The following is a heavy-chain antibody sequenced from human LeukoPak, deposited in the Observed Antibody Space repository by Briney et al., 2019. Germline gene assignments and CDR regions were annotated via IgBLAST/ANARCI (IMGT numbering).Heavy chain of an antibody. CDR1: GGSISSGGYY. Sequence: TLSLTCTVSGGSISSGGYYWSWIRQHPGKGLEWIGYIYYSGSTYYNPSLKSRVTISVDTSKNQFSLKLSSVTAADTAVYYCASSASYYYDSSGYLQYYFDYWGQGTLVNVSS. J-gene: IGHJ4*02. V-gene: IGHV4-31*03. CDR2: IYYSGST. CDR3: ASSASYYYDSSGYLQYYFDY. D-gene: IGHD3-22*01.